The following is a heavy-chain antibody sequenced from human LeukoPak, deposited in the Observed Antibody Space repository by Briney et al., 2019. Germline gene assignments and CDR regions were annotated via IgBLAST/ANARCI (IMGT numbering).Heavy chain of an antibody. CDR2: INSDGSST. Sequence: PGGSLRLSCAASGFTFSSYWMHWVRQAPGKGLVWVSRINSDGSSTSYADSVKGRFTISRDNAKNTLYLQMNSLRAEDTAVYYCARVHVGWLQPIDCWGQGTLVTVSS. CDR3: ARVHVGWLQPIDC. V-gene: IGHV3-74*01. D-gene: IGHD5-24*01. J-gene: IGHJ4*02. CDR1: GFTFSSYW.